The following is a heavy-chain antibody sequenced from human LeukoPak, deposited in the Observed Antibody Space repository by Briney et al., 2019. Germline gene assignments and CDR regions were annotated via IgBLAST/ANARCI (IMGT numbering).Heavy chain of an antibody. CDR2: MNPNSGNT. CDR3: ARGGHSSSWYSFYYYYYYMDV. Sequence: VSVKASCKASGYTFTSYDINWVRQATGQGLEWMGWMNPNSGNTGYAQKFQGRVTITRNTSISTAYMELSSLRSEDTAVYYCARGGHSSSWYSFYYYYYYMDVWGKGTTVTVSS. J-gene: IGHJ6*03. CDR1: GYTFTSYD. D-gene: IGHD6-13*01. V-gene: IGHV1-8*03.